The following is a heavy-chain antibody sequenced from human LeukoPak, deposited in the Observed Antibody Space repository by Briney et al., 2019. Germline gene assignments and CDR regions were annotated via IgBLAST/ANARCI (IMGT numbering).Heavy chain of an antibody. D-gene: IGHD2-15*01. CDR1: GFTFSSYS. Sequence: GGYLRLSCAASGFTFSSYSMNWVRQAPGKGLEWVSSISSSSYIYYADSVKGRFTISRDNAKNSLYLQMNSLRAEDTAVYYCAREIRMPDYYYYMDVWGKGTTVTVSS. V-gene: IGHV3-21*01. CDR3: AREIRMPDYYYYMDV. J-gene: IGHJ6*03. CDR2: ISSSSYI.